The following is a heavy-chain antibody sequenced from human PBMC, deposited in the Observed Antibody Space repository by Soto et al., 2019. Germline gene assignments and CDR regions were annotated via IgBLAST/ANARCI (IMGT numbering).Heavy chain of an antibody. Sequence: QVQLVESGGGVVQPGRSLRLSCAASGFTFSSYGMHWVRQAPGKGLEWVAVIWYDGSNKYYADSVKGRFTISRDNSKNTLYLQMNSLRAEDTAVYYCAREGGQWLVSGFDYWGQGTLVTVSS. J-gene: IGHJ4*02. CDR1: GFTFSSYG. CDR2: IWYDGSNK. CDR3: AREGGQWLVSGFDY. V-gene: IGHV3-33*01. D-gene: IGHD6-19*01.